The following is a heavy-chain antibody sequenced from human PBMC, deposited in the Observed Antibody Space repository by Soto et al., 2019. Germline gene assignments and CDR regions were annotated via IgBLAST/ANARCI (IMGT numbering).Heavy chain of an antibody. CDR3: ARGQEGVVATH. D-gene: IGHD5-12*01. CDR1: GGSFSGYY. CDR2: IKDGGLT. Sequence: QVQLQQWGAGLLKPAETLSLTCVVYGGSFSGYYWSWIRQPPGKGREWIGEIKDGGLTNYSPSLKSRATISKDTPNNQFSLKLHSVTAADTAVYYCARGQEGVVATHWDQGALVTVSS. J-gene: IGHJ4*02. V-gene: IGHV4-34*01.